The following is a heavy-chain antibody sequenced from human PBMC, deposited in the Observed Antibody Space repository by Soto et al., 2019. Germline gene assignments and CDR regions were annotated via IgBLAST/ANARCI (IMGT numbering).Heavy chain of an antibody. CDR3: ARGIEGWYQGRYYYGMDV. Sequence: QVQLQESGPGLVKPSETLSLTCTVSGGSVSSGSYYWSWIRQPPGKGLEWIGYIYYSGSTNYNPSPKSRVXAXVXPSTNQFSLKLSSVTAADTAVYYCARGIEGWYQGRYYYGMDVWGQGTTVTVSS. CDR1: GGSVSSGSYY. D-gene: IGHD6-19*01. CDR2: IYYSGST. V-gene: IGHV4-61*01. J-gene: IGHJ6*02.